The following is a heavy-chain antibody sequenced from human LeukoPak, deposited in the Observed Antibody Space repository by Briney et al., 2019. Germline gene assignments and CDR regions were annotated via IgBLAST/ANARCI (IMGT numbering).Heavy chain of an antibody. D-gene: IGHD3-16*02. CDR1: EFTFSDYY. CDR2: ISSTGTTK. CDR3: GRDPFSGGGELSL. Sequence: GGSLRLSCAASEFTFSDYYMTWIRQAPGKGLEWLSHISSTGTTKYYADSVKGRFTISRDNAKNSLYLQMNSLRAEDTAVYYWGRDPFSGGGELSLWGQGTLVTVSS. J-gene: IGHJ4*02. V-gene: IGHV3-11*04.